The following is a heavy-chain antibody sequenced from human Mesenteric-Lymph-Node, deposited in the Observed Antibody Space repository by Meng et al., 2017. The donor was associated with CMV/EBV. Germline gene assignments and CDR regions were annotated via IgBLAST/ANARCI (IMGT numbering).Heavy chain of an antibody. D-gene: IGHD6-19*01. V-gene: IGHV1-46*03. CDR3: ALYSSGWYP. CDR2: INPTGGTT. J-gene: IGHJ5*02. Sequence: ASVKVSCKASGYTFTGYYMHWVRQAPGQGLEWMGIINPTGGTTKYAQKFQGRVTMTRDTSTSTVYMELSSLKSEDTAVYYCALYSSGWYPWGQGTLVTVSS. CDR1: GYTFTGYY.